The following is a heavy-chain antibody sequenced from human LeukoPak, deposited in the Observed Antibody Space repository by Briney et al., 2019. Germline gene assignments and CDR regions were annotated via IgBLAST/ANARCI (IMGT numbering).Heavy chain of an antibody. V-gene: IGHV4-39*01. J-gene: IGHJ4*02. CDR1: GGSISSGGYY. CDR2: IYYSGST. CDR3: ARQGSGNYLSPVNY. D-gene: IGHD1-26*01. Sequence: PSETLSLTCTVSGGSISSGGYYWSWIRQPPGKGLEWIGTIYYSGSTYYNPSLKSRVTISVDTSKNQFSLKLSSVTAADTAVYYCARQGSGNYLSPVNYWGQGTLVTVSS.